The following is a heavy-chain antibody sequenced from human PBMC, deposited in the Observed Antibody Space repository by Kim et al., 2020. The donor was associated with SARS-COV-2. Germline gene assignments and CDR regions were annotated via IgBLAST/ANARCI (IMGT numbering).Heavy chain of an antibody. J-gene: IGHJ5*02. D-gene: IGHD4-17*01. CDR2: IYTSGST. Sequence: SETLSLTCTVSGGSISSGSYYWSWIRQPAGKGLEWIGRIYTSGSTNYNPSLKSRVTISVDTSKNQFSLKLSSVTAADTAVHYCARGGEYGDYVLGWFDPWGQGTLVTVSS. CDR3: ARGGEYGDYVLGWFDP. CDR1: GGSISSGSYY. V-gene: IGHV4-61*02.